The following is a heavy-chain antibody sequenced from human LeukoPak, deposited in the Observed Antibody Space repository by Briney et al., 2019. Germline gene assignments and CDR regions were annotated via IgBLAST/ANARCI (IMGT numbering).Heavy chain of an antibody. CDR1: GYSFTNHR. Sequence: PGESLKISCKGSGYSFTNHRIGWVRQKPGKGLEWMGIIYPGDSDTRYSPSFQGHVTISADKSISTAYLQWSSLKASDTAMYYCARHSFDYGGNPRENYYYYGMDVWGQGTTVTVSS. J-gene: IGHJ6*02. V-gene: IGHV5-51*01. CDR3: ARHSFDYGGNPRENYYYYGMDV. D-gene: IGHD4-23*01. CDR2: IYPGDSDT.